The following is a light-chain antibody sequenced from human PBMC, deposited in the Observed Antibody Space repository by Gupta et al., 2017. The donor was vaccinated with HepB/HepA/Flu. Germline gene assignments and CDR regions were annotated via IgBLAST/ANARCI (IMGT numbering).Light chain of an antibody. CDR2: GAS. CDR3: QHKNSTLCT. Sequence: DNQMNHSPSSLSASVGDRVTITCRARQRIRRYLNWYQQKPGKAPKLLIDGASRRESGVPSRFSGSGSGTDFTLTISSRQPEDFANYYCQHKNSTLCTFGHGTKVEIK. V-gene: IGKV1-39*01. J-gene: IGKJ1*01. CDR1: QRIRRY.